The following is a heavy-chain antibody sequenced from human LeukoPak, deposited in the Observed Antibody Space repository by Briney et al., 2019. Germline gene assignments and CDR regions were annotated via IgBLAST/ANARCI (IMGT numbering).Heavy chain of an antibody. V-gene: IGHV4-39*07. CDR1: SGSISTSNYY. CDR2: IFYSGST. J-gene: IGHJ4*02. D-gene: IGHD3-22*01. CDR3: ARGWLRGGIDY. Sequence: SETLSLTCTVSSGSISTSNYYWGWVRQPPGKALEWIGNIFYSGSTYYSPSLKSRVTISVDTSKNQFSLKLSSVTAADTAVYYCARGWLRGGIDYWGQGTLVTVSS.